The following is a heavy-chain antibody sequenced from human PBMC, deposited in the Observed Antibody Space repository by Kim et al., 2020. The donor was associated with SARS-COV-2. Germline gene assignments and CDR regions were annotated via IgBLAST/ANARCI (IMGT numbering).Heavy chain of an antibody. J-gene: IGHJ4*02. V-gene: IGHV2-5*01. CDR2: DK. Sequence: DKRYSPSLKSRLTITKDTSKNQVVLTMTNMDPVDTATYYCAHSGSMIVAVWGQGTLVTVSS. D-gene: IGHD3-22*01. CDR3: AHSGSMIVAV.